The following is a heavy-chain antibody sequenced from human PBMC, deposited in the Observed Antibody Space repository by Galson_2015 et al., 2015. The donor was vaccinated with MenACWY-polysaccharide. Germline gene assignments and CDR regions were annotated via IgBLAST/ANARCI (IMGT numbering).Heavy chain of an antibody. CDR1: GASISSYY. D-gene: IGHD6-19*01. CDR3: ARRGSGWYSDF. J-gene: IGHJ4*02. CDR2: FYSSGST. V-gene: IGHV4-59*08. Sequence: ETLSLTCTVSGASISSYYWSWIRQPPGKGLEWIAYFYSSGSTSYNPSLRGRVTISIDTSKNQFSLKLNSVTAADTAVYYCARRGSGWYSDFWGQGTLGTVSS.